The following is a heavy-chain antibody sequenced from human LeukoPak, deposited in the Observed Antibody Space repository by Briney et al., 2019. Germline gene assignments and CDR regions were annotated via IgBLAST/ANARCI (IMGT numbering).Heavy chain of an antibody. D-gene: IGHD4-17*01. J-gene: IGHJ6*02. V-gene: IGHV7-4-1*02. CDR1: GYTFTSYA. CDR3: ARGYYGTHFRYYGMDV. Sequence: ASVKVSCKASGYTFTSYAMNWVRQAPGQGLEWMGWINTNTGNPTYAQGFTGRFVFSLDTSVSTAYLQISSLKAEDTAVYYCARGYYGTHFRYYGMDVWGQGTTVTVSS. CDR2: INTNTGNP.